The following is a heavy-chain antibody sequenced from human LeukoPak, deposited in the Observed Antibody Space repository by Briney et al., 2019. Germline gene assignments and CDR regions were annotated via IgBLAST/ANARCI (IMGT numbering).Heavy chain of an antibody. CDR2: ISYDGSNK. CDR3: AKDLMAYYDRAEGFDY. D-gene: IGHD3-22*01. CDR1: GFTFSSYG. V-gene: IGHV3-30*18. Sequence: GGSLRLSCAASGFTFSSYGMHWVRQAPGKGLEWVAVISYDGSNKYYADSVKGRFTISRDNSKNTLYLQMNNLRAEDTAVYYCAKDLMAYYDRAEGFDYWGQGTLVTVSS. J-gene: IGHJ4*02.